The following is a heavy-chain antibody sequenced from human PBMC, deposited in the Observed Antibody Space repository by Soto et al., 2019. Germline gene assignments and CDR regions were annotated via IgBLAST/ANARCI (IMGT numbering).Heavy chain of an antibody. D-gene: IGHD3-9*01. CDR3: AREYYDILTGYMRNWYFDL. CDR1: GGTFSSYA. CDR2: IIPIFGTA. V-gene: IGHV1-69*01. J-gene: IGHJ2*01. Sequence: QVQLVQSGAEVKKPGSSVKVSCKASGGTFSSYAISWVRQAPGQGLEWMGGIIPIFGTANYAQKFQGRVTITAAESTSTAYMELSSLSSEDTAVYYCAREYYDILTGYMRNWYFDLWGRGTLVTVSS.